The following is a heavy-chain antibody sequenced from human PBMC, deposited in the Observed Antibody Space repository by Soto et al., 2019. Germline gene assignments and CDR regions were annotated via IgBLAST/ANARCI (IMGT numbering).Heavy chain of an antibody. D-gene: IGHD6-13*01. J-gene: IGHJ5*02. CDR1: GFTFSSYS. CDR2: ISSSSSTI. V-gene: IGHV3-48*02. CDR3: ACGAAAGTSWFDP. Sequence: EVQLVESGGGLVQPGGSLRLSCAASGFTFSSYSMNWVRQAPGKGLEWVSYISSSSSTIYYADSVKGRFTISRDNAKNSLYLQMNSRRDEDTAVYYCACGAAAGTSWFDPWGQGTLVTFSS.